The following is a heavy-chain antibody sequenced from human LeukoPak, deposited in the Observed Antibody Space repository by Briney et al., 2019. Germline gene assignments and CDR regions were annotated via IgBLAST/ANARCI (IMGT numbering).Heavy chain of an antibody. J-gene: IGHJ4*02. CDR1: GFTFSSCA. CDR3: ARAPGDY. CDR2: ISSNGGST. Sequence: PGGSLRLSCSASGFTFSSCAMHWVRQAPGKGLEYVSAISSNGGSTYYADSVKGRFTISRDNAKNSLYLQMNSLRAEDTAVYYCARAPGDYWGQGTLVTVSS. V-gene: IGHV3-64*04.